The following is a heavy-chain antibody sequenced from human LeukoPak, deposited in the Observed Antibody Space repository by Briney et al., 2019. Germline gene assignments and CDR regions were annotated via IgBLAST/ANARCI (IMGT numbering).Heavy chain of an antibody. V-gene: IGHV4-39*01. CDR3: ASLGTLRS. CDR2: ISYSGTN. Sequence: SETLSLTCTVCGGSVSSSTYYWGWIRQPPGKGLEWIGSISYSGTNYNNPSLKSRVSISIDTSKNQFSVKQTSVSAADTAMYYCASLGTLRSWGQGTLVTVSS. D-gene: IGHD7-27*01. J-gene: IGHJ5*02. CDR1: GGSVSSSTYY.